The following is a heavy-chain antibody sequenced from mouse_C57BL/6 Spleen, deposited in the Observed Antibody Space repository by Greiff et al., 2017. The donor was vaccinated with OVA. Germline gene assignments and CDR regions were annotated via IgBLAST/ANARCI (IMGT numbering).Heavy chain of an antibody. J-gene: IGHJ4*01. D-gene: IGHD2-5*01. Sequence: QVQLKQPGAELVRPGSSVKLSCKASGYTFTSYWMDWVKQRPGQGLEWIGYINPSSGYTKYNQKFKDKATLTADKSSSTAYMQLSSLTYEDSAVYYCARDSNYAYYAMDYWGQGTSVTVSS. V-gene: IGHV1-7*01. CDR2: INPSSGYT. CDR1: GYTFTSYW. CDR3: ARDSNYAYYAMDY.